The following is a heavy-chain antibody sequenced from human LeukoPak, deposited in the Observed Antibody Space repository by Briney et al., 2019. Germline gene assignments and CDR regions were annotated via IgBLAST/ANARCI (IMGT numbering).Heavy chain of an antibody. CDR2: INAGNGNT. Sequence: ASVKVSCKASGYTFTSYAMHWVRQAPGQRLEWMGWINAGNGNTKYSQKFQGRVTITRDTSASTAYMELSSLRSEDTAVYYCVRSSSSWINYFDYWGQGTLVTVSS. V-gene: IGHV1-3*01. CDR3: VRSSSSWINYFDY. D-gene: IGHD6-13*01. J-gene: IGHJ4*02. CDR1: GYTFTSYA.